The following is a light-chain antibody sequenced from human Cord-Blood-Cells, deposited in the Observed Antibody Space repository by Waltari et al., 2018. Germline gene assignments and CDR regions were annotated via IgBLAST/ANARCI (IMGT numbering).Light chain of an antibody. J-gene: IGLJ1*01. CDR3: CSYAGSYTYV. Sequence: QSALTQPRSVSGSPGQSVTIPCTGTSSDVGGYNYVSWYQQHPGKAPKLMIYYVSNRPSGVPDRFSGSKSGNTASLTISGLQAEDEADYYCCSYAGSYTYVFGTGTKVTVL. CDR2: YVS. V-gene: IGLV2-11*01. CDR1: SSDVGGYNY.